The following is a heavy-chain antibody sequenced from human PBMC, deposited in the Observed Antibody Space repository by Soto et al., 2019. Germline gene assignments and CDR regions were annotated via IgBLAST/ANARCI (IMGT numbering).Heavy chain of an antibody. V-gene: IGHV3-9*01. CDR3: ASCGADGFCSGGRCYFDS. D-gene: IGHD2-15*01. CDR1: GFTFDDYA. CDR2: ISWNSNIV. Sequence: EVHLVESGGGLVQPGRSLRLSCAASGFTFDDYAMYWVRRAPGKGLEWVSVISWNSNIVGYVDSVKGRFTISIENAKNSLSLQRNSLRTEVTALYYSASCGADGFCSGGRCYFDSWGQGTLVTVSS. J-gene: IGHJ4*02.